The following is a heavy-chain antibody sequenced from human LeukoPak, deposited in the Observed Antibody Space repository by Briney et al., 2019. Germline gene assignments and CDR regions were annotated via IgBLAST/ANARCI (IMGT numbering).Heavy chain of an antibody. D-gene: IGHD3-9*01. CDR1: GYTFSSYG. CDR2: IRGNNGDT. V-gene: IGHV1-18*01. CDR3: ARVDLLTGYYFFDY. Sequence: GASVTVSCKASGYTFSSYGLSWVRQAPGQGLEWMGWIRGNNGDTNYAQKFQGRVIMTTDTSTSTAYMELRNLRSDETAVYYCARVDLLTGYYFFDYWGQGTLVTVSS. J-gene: IGHJ4*02.